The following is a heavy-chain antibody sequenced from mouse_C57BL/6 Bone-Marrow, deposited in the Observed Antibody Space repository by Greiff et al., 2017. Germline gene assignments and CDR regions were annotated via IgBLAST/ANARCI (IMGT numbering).Heavy chain of an antibody. V-gene: IGHV5-4*03. J-gene: IGHJ4*01. CDR1: GFTFSSYA. CDR2: ISDGGSYT. Sequence: EVKVVESGGGLVKPGGSLKLSCAASGFTFSSYAMSWVRQTPEKRLEWVATISDGGSYTYSPDNVKGRFTISRDNAKNNLYLQMSHLKSEDTAMYYCARVYYYAMDDWGQGTSVTVSS. CDR3: ARVYYYAMDD.